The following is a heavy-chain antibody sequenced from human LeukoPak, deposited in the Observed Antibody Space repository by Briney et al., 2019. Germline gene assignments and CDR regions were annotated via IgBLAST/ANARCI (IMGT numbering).Heavy chain of an antibody. V-gene: IGHV3-21*04. J-gene: IGHJ4*02. D-gene: IGHD6-13*01. CDR3: AKMASSSSLYYYFDY. Sequence: GGSLRLSCAASGFTFSSYSMNWVRQAPGKGLEWVSSISSSSSYIYYADSVKGRFTISRDNAKNSLYLQMNSLRAEDTALYYCAKMASSSSLYYYFDYWGQGTLVTVSS. CDR2: ISSSSSYI. CDR1: GFTFSSYS.